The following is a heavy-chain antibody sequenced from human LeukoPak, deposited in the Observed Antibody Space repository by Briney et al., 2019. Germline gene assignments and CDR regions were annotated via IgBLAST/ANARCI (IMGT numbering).Heavy chain of an antibody. CDR2: INPNSGAT. Sequence: ASVKVSCKASGYTLTDYYLHWVRQAPGQGLKWMGWINPNSGATDYAQSFQARVTMTRDTSIGSGYMELTGLESDDTAVYYCARAFTTDGDRRGLVDWGQGTLVTVSS. J-gene: IGHJ4*02. V-gene: IGHV1-2*02. CDR3: ARAFTTDGDRRGLVD. CDR1: GYTLTDYY. D-gene: IGHD4-17*01.